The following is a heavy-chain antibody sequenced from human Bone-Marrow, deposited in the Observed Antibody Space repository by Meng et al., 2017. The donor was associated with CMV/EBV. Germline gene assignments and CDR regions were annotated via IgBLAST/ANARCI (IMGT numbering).Heavy chain of an antibody. Sequence: MNWVRQAPGKGLEWVSSISSSSSYIYYADSVKGRFTISRDNAKNSLYLQMNSLRSEDTAVYYCARDRDPSLGSILAVVPAAIHHWFDPWGQGTLVTVSS. CDR2: ISSSSSYI. CDR3: ARDRDPSLGSILAVVPAAIHHWFDP. D-gene: IGHD2-2*02. J-gene: IGHJ5*02. V-gene: IGHV3-21*04.